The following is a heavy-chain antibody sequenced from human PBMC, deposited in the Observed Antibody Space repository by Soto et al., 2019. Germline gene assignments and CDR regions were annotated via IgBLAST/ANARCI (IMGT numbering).Heavy chain of an antibody. CDR3: ARGMGMATAGYYYGMDV. CDR2: INHSGST. D-gene: IGHD5-12*01. CDR1: CGACSGYY. J-gene: IGHJ6*02. Sequence: SETLSLTCAVYCGACSGYYWSWIRQPPGKGLEWIGEINHSGSTNYNPSLKSRVTISVDTSKNQFSLKLSSVTAADTAVYYCARGMGMATAGYYYGMDVWGQGTTVTVSS. V-gene: IGHV4-34*01.